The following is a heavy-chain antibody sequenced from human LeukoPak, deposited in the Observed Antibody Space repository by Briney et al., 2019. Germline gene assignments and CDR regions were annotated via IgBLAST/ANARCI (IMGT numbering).Heavy chain of an antibody. Sequence: ASVKVSCKASGYTFTSYAMHWVRQAPGQRLEWMGWINAGNGNTKYSQKFQGRVTITRDTSVSTAYMELSSLRSEDTAVYYCARGGYSGYVYANYFDYWGQGTLVTVSS. CDR1: GYTFTSYA. J-gene: IGHJ4*02. CDR2: INAGNGNT. CDR3: ARGGYSGYVYANYFDY. V-gene: IGHV1-3*01. D-gene: IGHD5-12*01.